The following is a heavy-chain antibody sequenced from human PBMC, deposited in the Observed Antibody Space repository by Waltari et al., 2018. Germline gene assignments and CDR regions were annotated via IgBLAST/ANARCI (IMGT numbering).Heavy chain of an antibody. Sequence: QGQLVQSGAEVKKPGSSVKVSCKASGGTFNIYTFIWVRQAPGQGLEWMGRIIPKLGTTNYAQKFLDRVSISADEYTSTVYMEVNSLRFEDTAVYYCAREGSGWHNGHNWFDPWGQGTLVTVSS. J-gene: IGHJ5*02. CDR3: AREGSGWHNGHNWFDP. CDR2: IIPKLGTT. V-gene: IGHV1-69*11. CDR1: GGTFNIYT. D-gene: IGHD6-19*01.